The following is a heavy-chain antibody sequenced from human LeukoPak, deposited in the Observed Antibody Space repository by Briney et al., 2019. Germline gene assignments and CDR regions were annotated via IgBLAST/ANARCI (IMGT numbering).Heavy chain of an antibody. V-gene: IGHV3-64*01. CDR1: GFTFSSYA. J-gene: IGHJ4*02. Sequence: GGSLRLSCAASGFTFSSYAMHWVRQAPGKGLEYVSAISSNGGSTYYANSVKGRFTISRDNSKNTLYLQMNSLRAEDTAVYYCAKDRFGSFYYFDYWGQGNLVTVSS. D-gene: IGHD3-3*01. CDR3: AKDRFGSFYYFDY. CDR2: ISSNGGST.